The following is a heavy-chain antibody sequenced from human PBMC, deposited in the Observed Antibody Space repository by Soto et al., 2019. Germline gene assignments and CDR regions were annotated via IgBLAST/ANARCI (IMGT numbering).Heavy chain of an antibody. Sequence: SETLSLTGAVDGGSLSGYYWSWIRQPPGKGLEYIGEITHSGSTDYNPSLRSRVTISVDTSKNQFSLRLSSVTAADTAVYYCARREVVVVVAATGPYFDYWAQGTLLPVSS. D-gene: IGHD2-15*01. CDR3: ARREVVVVVAATGPYFDY. J-gene: IGHJ4*02. V-gene: IGHV4-34*01. CDR2: ITHSGST. CDR1: GGSLSGYY.